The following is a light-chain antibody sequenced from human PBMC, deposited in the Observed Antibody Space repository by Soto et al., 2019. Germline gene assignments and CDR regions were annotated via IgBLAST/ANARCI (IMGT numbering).Light chain of an antibody. V-gene: IGKV3-15*01. CDR1: QSFSSS. CDR2: DTS. J-gene: IGKJ4*01. Sequence: EIVMTQSPATLSVSPGERATLSCRASQSFSSSLACYQQKPGQAPRLLIYDTSARATGIPARFSGSGSGTEFTLTISSLQSEDFAVYYCQQYNNWPFTFGGGTKVEI. CDR3: QQYNNWPFT.